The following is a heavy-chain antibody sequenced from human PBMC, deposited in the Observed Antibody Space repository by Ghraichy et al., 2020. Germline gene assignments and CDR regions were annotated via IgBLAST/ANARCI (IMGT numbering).Heavy chain of an antibody. V-gene: IGHV3-33*01. D-gene: IGHD2-15*01. CDR3: AREGVAAPIPTPFYFDS. CDR2: IWIHGNRE. J-gene: IGHJ4*02. CDR1: GFNFGSYG. Sequence: GGSLRLSCAASGFNFGSYGIHWVRQAPGKGLEWVALIWIHGNREDYAESVKGRFSISRDNSRNMVYLQMNSLTAEDAALYFCAREGVAAPIPTPFYFDSWGQGTLVTVSS.